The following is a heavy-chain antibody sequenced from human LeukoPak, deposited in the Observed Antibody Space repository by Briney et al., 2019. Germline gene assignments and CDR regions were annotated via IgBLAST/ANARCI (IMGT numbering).Heavy chain of an antibody. V-gene: IGHV3-23*01. CDR2: IRGSGDYT. CDR3: GRDPNGDYVGAFEF. J-gene: IGHJ3*01. D-gene: IGHD4-17*01. Sequence: GGSLRLSCAASGFTLSTYGMTWVRQAPGKGLEWVSSIRGSGDYTDYADSVRGWFTISRDNSKNTLHLHMNSLSAEDTAVYFCGRDPNGDYVGAFEFWGQGTLVTVSS. CDR1: GFTLSTYG.